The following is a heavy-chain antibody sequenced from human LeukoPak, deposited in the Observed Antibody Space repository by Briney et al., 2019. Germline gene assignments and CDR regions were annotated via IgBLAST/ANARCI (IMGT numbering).Heavy chain of an antibody. Sequence: PSETLSLTCTVSGGSISSYYWSWIRQPAGKGLEWIGRIYSRGSTNYNPSLKSRVTISVDTSKNQFSLKLSSVTAADTAVYYCARAASGYYSPLHYYYMDVWGKGTTVTVSS. CDR1: GGSISSYY. V-gene: IGHV4-4*07. J-gene: IGHJ6*03. CDR3: ARAASGYYSPLHYYYMDV. D-gene: IGHD3-22*01. CDR2: IYSRGST.